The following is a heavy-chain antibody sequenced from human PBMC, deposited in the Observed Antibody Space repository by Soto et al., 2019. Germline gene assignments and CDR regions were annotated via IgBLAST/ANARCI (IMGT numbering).Heavy chain of an antibody. CDR3: AREGLEPHGY. D-gene: IGHD6-19*01. V-gene: IGHV1-3*01. Sequence: ASVKVSCKASGYTFTTYAIHWVRQAPGQRLEWMGWIIPASGEAKYAQKFQGRVTITTDKSTSTAYMELSSLRSEDTAVYYCAREGLEPHGYWGQGTLVTVSS. J-gene: IGHJ4*02. CDR1: GYTFTTYA. CDR2: IIPASGEA.